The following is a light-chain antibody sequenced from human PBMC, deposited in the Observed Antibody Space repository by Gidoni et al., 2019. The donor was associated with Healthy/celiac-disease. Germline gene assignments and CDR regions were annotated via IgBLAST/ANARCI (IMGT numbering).Light chain of an antibody. J-gene: IGKJ5*01. V-gene: IGKV4-1*01. CDR1: QSALYSSNNKNY. Sequence: DIVMTQSQDSLPVSLGERATINCKSSQSALYSSNNKNYFAWYQQKPGQPPKLLIYRSSTRESGVPDRFSGSGSGTDFTLTISSLQAEDVAVYYCQQYYCTPSTFGQGTRLEIK. CDR2: RSS. CDR3: QQYYCTPST.